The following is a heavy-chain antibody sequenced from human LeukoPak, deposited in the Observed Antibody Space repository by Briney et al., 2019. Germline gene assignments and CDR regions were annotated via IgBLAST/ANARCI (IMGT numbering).Heavy chain of an antibody. CDR2: INPNSGGT. Sequence: ASVKVSCKASGYTFTGYYMHWVRQAPGQGLEWMGWINPNSGGTNYAQKFQGRVTMTRDTSISTAYMELSRLRSDDTAVYYCAKGLGYSYASYFDYWGRGTLVTVSS. D-gene: IGHD5-18*01. J-gene: IGHJ4*02. CDR3: AKGLGYSYASYFDY. V-gene: IGHV1-2*02. CDR1: GYTFTGYY.